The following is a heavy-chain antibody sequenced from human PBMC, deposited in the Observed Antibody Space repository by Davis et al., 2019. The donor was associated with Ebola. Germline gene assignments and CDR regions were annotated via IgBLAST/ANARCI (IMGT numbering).Heavy chain of an antibody. CDR3: ARELTDYMDV. D-gene: IGHD4/OR15-4a*01. V-gene: IGHV3-30-3*01. Sequence: GGSLRLSCAASGFSISSYWMTWVRQAPGKGLEWVAVISYNGVNKNCADSMKGRFTISRDNSKNTLYLQMNSLRAEDTAVYYCARELTDYMDVWGKGTTVTVSS. CDR2: ISYNGVNK. J-gene: IGHJ6*03. CDR1: GFSISSYW.